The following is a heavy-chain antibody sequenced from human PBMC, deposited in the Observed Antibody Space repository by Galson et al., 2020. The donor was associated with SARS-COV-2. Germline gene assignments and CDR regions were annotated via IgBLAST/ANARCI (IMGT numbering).Heavy chain of an antibody. CDR1: GSTFSSYG. CDR2: ISNDARDK. D-gene: IGHD3-10*01. CDR3: AKEGGEMVRGVSTYYYGMDV. V-gene: IGHV3-30*18. Sequence: GESLKISCAASGSTFSSYGMHWVRQPPGKGPQWMAAISNDARDKYYADSVKGRFTIFRDNSKNTLYLQMNSLRAEDTAVYYCAKEGGEMVRGVSTYYYGMDVWGQGTTVSVSS. J-gene: IGHJ6*02.